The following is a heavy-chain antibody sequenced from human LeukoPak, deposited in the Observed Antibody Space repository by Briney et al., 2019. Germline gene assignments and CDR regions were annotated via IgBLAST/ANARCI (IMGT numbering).Heavy chain of an antibody. CDR1: GFTFSSNW. CDR3: ARPYYYSSGSLPY. J-gene: IGHJ4*02. D-gene: IGHD3-10*01. V-gene: IGHV3-7*01. Sequence: GGSLRLSCAASGFTFSSNWMTWVRQAPGKGLEWVANIKQDGSEKYYVDSLKGRFTISRDNAKNSLHLQMNSLRAEDTAVYFCARPYYYSSGSLPYWGQGTLVTVSS. CDR2: IKQDGSEK.